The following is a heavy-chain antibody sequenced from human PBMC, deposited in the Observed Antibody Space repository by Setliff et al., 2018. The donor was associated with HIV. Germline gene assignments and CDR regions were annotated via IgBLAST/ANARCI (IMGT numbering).Heavy chain of an antibody. CDR2: VSSIGNT. CDR3: ARTRVPYFFDF. V-gene: IGHV4-4*08. J-gene: IGHJ4*02. Sequence: PSETLSLTCSVSGISINGYYWSWIRQSLRTRLEWIGYVSSIGNTNYNPSLKSRVTVSVDTSKNQFPLQLNSVTAADTAVYFCARTRVPYFFDFWGQGAQVTVSS. D-gene: IGHD2-2*01. CDR1: GISINGYY.